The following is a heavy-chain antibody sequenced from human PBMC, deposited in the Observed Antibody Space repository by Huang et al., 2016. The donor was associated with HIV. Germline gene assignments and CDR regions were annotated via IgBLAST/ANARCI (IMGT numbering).Heavy chain of an antibody. D-gene: IGHD6-19*01. CDR1: GFTLSNDW. V-gene: IGHV3-15*01. CDR3: TTESESSGWTMDHDAFDI. Sequence: EVQLVESGGGLVKPGGALRLSCAASGFTLSNDWMSWVRQAPGKGLEWVSCIKSKTDGGTTDYAAPVKGRFTISRDDSKNTRYLQMNSLKTEDTAVYYCTTESESSGWTMDHDAFDIWGQGTMVTVSS. CDR2: IKSKTDGGTT. J-gene: IGHJ3*02.